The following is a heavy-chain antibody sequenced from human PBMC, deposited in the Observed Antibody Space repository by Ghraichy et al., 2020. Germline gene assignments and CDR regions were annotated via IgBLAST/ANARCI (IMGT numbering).Heavy chain of an antibody. CDR3: ARDVVVVAASPADYYYGMDV. V-gene: IGHV1-69*01. Sequence: SCKASGGTFSSYAISWVRQAPGQGLEWMGGIIPIFGTANYAQKFQGRVTITADESTSTAYMELSSLRSEDTAVYYCARDVVVVAASPADYYYGMDVWGQGTTVTVSS. J-gene: IGHJ6*02. D-gene: IGHD2-15*01. CDR1: GGTFSSYA. CDR2: IIPIFGTA.